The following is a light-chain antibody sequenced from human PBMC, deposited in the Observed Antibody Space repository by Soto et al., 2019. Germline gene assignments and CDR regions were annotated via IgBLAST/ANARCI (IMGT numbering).Light chain of an antibody. Sequence: DIQMTQSPSTLSASVGDRVTITCRASQTISSWLAWYQQKPGKAPKLLIYDASTLESGVPSRFSGSGSGTEFTLTISSLQADDFATYYCQQYSSYPWTFGRGTKVDIK. CDR3: QQYSSYPWT. CDR1: QTISSW. V-gene: IGKV1-5*01. J-gene: IGKJ1*01. CDR2: DAS.